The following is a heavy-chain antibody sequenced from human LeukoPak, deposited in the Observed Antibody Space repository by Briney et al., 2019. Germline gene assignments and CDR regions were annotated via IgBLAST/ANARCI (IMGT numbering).Heavy chain of an antibody. J-gene: IGHJ4*02. CDR2: ISSEGGTT. CDR1: GFTFSSYW. D-gene: IGHD5-12*01. Sequence: GGSLRLSCAASGFTFSSYWMHWVRQAPGKGLVWVARISSEGGTTNYADSVKGRFTISRDNAKNTLYLQMNSLRAEDTTVYYCARIIVAYTGVDYWGQGTLVTVSS. CDR3: ARIIVAYTGVDY. V-gene: IGHV3-74*01.